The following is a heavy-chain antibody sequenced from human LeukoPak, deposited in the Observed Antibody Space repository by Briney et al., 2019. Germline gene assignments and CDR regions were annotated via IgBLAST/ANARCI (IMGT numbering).Heavy chain of an antibody. V-gene: IGHV1-69*13. CDR2: IIPIFGTA. CDR3: ARKSYGYGAPISWFDP. J-gene: IGHJ5*02. Sequence: SVTVSCKASGYTFTSYAMNWVRQAPGQGLEWMGGIIPIFGTANYAQKFQGRVTITADESTSTAYMELSSLRSEDTAVYYCARKSYGYGAPISWFDPWGQGTLVTVSS. CDR1: GYTFTSYA. D-gene: IGHD5-18*01.